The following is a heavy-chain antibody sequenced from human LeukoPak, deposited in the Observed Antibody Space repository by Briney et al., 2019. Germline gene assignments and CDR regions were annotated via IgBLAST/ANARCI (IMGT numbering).Heavy chain of an antibody. D-gene: IGHD6-13*01. J-gene: IGHJ6*03. V-gene: IGHV3-53*01. Sequence: GGSLRLSCAASGFPFSNYAMGWVRQAPGKGLEWVSVIYSGGSTYYADSVKGRFTISRDNSKNTLYLQMNSLRAEDTAVYYCARDRGGAAGPYYYMDVWGKGTTVTVSS. CDR2: IYSGGST. CDR1: GFPFSNYA. CDR3: ARDRGGAAGPYYYMDV.